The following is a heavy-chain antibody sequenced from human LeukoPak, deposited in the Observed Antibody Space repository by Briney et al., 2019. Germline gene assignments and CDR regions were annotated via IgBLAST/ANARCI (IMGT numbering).Heavy chain of an antibody. CDR2: FSAYNSNT. CDR3: ARGGRYGGNTGLDY. J-gene: IGHJ4*02. Sequence: ASVKVSCKASGYSFSSYAINWVRQAPGQGLEWMGGFSAYNSNTYYAQKLQGRVTMATDTSTSTVYMELRSLRSDDTAVYYCARGGRYGGNTGLDYWGQGTLVTVSS. V-gene: IGHV1-18*01. D-gene: IGHD4-23*01. CDR1: GYSFSSYA.